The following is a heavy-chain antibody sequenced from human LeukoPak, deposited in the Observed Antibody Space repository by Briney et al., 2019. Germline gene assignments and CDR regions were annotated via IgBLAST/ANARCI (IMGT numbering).Heavy chain of an antibody. Sequence: GGSLRLSCAASGFTFSSYWMHWVRQAPGKGLLWVSGINTDGSSTMYADSVKGRFTISRDNAKNTLYLQMNSLRGEDTAVYHCYGGNAEHWGQGTLVTVSS. CDR1: GFTFSSYW. V-gene: IGHV3-74*03. J-gene: IGHJ1*01. D-gene: IGHD4-23*01. CDR2: INTDGSST. CDR3: YGGNAEH.